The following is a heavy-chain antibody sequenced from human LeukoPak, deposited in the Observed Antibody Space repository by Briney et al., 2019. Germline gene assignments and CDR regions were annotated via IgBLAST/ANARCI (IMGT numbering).Heavy chain of an antibody. Sequence: GGSLRLSCAAPGFTFRYYSMNWVRQAPGRGLEWVSCISSSSSPIFYSDSVRGRFTISRDNAKNLLYLQMNSLRTEDTAVYYCAKEVWFDPWGQGTLVTVSS. V-gene: IGHV3-21*04. CDR2: ISSSSSPI. CDR1: GFTFRYYS. J-gene: IGHJ5*02. CDR3: AKEVWFDP.